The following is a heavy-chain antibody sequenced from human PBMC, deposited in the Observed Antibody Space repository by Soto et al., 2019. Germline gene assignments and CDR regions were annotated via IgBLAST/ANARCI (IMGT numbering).Heavy chain of an antibody. D-gene: IGHD1-26*01. CDR2: ISGSGGST. V-gene: IGHV3-23*01. CDR1: GFTFSSYA. CDR3: QADGSYFRYGMDV. Sequence: EVQLLESGGGLVQPGGSLRLSCAASGFTFSSYAMSWVRQAPGKGLEWVSAISGSGGSTYYADSVKGRFTISRDNSKNTLYLQMNSLRAEDTAVYSCQADGSYFRYGMDVWGQGTTVTVSS. J-gene: IGHJ6*02.